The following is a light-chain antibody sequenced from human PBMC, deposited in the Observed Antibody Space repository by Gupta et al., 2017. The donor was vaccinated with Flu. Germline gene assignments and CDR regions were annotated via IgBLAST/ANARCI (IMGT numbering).Light chain of an antibody. Sequence: PSSRSASVGDRVTITCRASQSVSNFLNWYQQKPGKAPKLLIYAASTLQGGVPSRFSGSGSGTDFTLTINSLQPEDFATYYCQQGYSTPQTFGRGTTVEIK. CDR3: QQGYSTPQT. V-gene: IGKV1-39*01. CDR1: QSVSNF. J-gene: IGKJ4*02. CDR2: AAS.